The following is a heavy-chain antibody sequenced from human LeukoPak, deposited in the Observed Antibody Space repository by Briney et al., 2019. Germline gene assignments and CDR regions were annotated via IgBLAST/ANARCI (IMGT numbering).Heavy chain of an antibody. D-gene: IGHD6-19*01. Sequence: PGGSLRLSCAASGFTFGSYAMTWVRQAPGKGLEWVSAISGSGGSTYYADSVKGRFTISRDNSKNTLYLQMNSLRAEDTAVYYCAKGEFGRGWPNWGQGTLVTVSS. CDR3: AKGEFGRGWPN. V-gene: IGHV3-23*01. CDR1: GFTFGSYA. CDR2: ISGSGGST. J-gene: IGHJ4*02.